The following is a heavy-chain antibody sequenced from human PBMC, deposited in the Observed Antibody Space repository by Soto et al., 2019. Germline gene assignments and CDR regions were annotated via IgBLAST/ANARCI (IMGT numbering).Heavy chain of an antibody. V-gene: IGHV4-4*02. J-gene: IGHJ4*02. Sequence: QVQLQESGPGLVKPSGTLSLTCTVSGGSISSSNWWSWVRQPPGKGLEWIVEIYHTGSTNYNPSLKSRVTISVDKSKHQFSLKLNSVTAADTAVYYCAKKQYVVGVFDYWGQGTLVTVSS. CDR2: IYHTGST. D-gene: IGHD2-15*01. CDR1: GGSISSSNW. CDR3: AKKQYVVGVFDY.